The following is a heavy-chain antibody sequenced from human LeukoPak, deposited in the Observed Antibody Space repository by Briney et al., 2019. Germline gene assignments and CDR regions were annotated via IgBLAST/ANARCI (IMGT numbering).Heavy chain of an antibody. CDR3: ARDGYCSGGSCYEDY. Sequence: SETLSLTCTLSGGSISTYYWSWVRQPPGKGLEWIGYIYYTGSTNYNPSLKSRVTISVDTSKNQFSLKLSSVTAADTAVYYCARDGYCSGGSCYEDYWGQGTLVTVSS. J-gene: IGHJ4*02. CDR2: IYYTGST. CDR1: GGSISTYY. V-gene: IGHV4-59*01. D-gene: IGHD2-15*01.